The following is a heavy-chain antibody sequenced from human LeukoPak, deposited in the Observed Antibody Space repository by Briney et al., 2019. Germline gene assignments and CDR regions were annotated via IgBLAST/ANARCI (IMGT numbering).Heavy chain of an antibody. Sequence: PGGSLRLSCAASGFTFSSYAMHWVRQAPGEGLEWVAVISYDGSNKYYADSVKGRFTISRDNSKNTLYLQMNSLRAEDTAVYYCARGVAATYGFPYYFDYWGQGTLVTVSS. V-gene: IGHV3-30*04. CDR2: ISYDGSNK. D-gene: IGHD2-15*01. CDR1: GFTFSSYA. J-gene: IGHJ4*02. CDR3: ARGVAATYGFPYYFDY.